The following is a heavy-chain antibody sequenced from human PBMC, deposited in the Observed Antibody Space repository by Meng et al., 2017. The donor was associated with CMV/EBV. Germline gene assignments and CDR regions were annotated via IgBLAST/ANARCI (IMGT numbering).Heavy chain of an antibody. J-gene: IGHJ4*02. V-gene: IGHV4-34*01. D-gene: IGHD2-15*01. CDR1: GGSFSGYY. CDR2: INHSGST. CDR3: ASSLTYPDY. Sequence: QVQLQQRGAGLLKPSESLSLTCAVYGGSFSGYYWSWIRQPPGKGLEWIGEINHSGSTNYNPSLKSRVTISVDTSKNQFSLKLSSVTAADTAVYYCASSLTYPDYWGQGTLVTVSS.